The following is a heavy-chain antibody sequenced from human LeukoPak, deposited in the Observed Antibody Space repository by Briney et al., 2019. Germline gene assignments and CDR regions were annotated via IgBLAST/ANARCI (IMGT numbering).Heavy chain of an antibody. CDR1: GSSITNYY. CDR2: IYYTGNT. V-gene: IGHV4-59*08. CDR3: ATSFGPYGSKNGFDV. D-gene: IGHD3/OR15-3a*01. J-gene: IGHJ3*01. Sequence: SETLSLTCTVSGSSITNYYWTWIRQPPGKEPEWIGNIYYTGNTNYNPSLKSRVSISVDTSRNQFSLTLTSVTAADTAMYYCATSFGPYGSKNGFDVWGPRTMVTVSS.